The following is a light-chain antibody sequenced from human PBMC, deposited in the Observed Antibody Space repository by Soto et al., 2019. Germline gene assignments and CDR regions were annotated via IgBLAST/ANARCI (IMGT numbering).Light chain of an antibody. CDR3: SSYTSSSTPV. V-gene: IGLV2-14*01. Sequence: QSALTQPASVSGSPGQSITISCTGTSSDVGGYNYVSWYQQHPGKAPKLMIYDVSNRPSGVSNRFSGSKSGNTASLTISGLHAEDEAAYYCSSYTSSSTPVFGGGTQLTVL. CDR1: SSDVGGYNY. CDR2: DVS. J-gene: IGLJ2*01.